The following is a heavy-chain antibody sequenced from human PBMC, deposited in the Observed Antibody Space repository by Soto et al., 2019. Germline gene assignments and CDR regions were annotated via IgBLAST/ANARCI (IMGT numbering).Heavy chain of an antibody. Sequence: ASVKVSCKASGYTFTSFAMHWVRQAPGQRLEWMGWINAGNGNTKYSQKFQGRVTITRDTSASTAYMELSSLRSEDTAVYYCARSIVVVTALDYWGQGTLVTVSS. V-gene: IGHV1-3*01. CDR1: GYTFTSFA. CDR3: ARSIVVVTALDY. D-gene: IGHD2-21*02. J-gene: IGHJ4*02. CDR2: INAGNGNT.